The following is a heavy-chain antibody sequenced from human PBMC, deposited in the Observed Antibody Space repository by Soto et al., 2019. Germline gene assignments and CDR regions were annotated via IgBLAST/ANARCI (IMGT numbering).Heavy chain of an antibody. V-gene: IGHV3-30-3*01. CDR1: GFTFSSYA. CDR3: ARGEVTMVRGVIITDYGMDV. Sequence: GGSLRLSCAASGFTFSSYAMHWVRQAPGKGLEWVAVISYDGSNKYYADSVKGRFTISRDNSKNTLYLQMNSLRSEDTAVYYCARGEVTMVRGVIITDYGMDVWGQGTTVTVSS. D-gene: IGHD3-10*01. CDR2: ISYDGSNK. J-gene: IGHJ6*02.